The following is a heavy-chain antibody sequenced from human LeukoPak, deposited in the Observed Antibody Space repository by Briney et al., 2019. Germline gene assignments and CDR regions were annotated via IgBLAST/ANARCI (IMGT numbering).Heavy chain of an antibody. D-gene: IGHD6-19*01. CDR2: GDYSGGT. V-gene: IGHV4-39*07. Sequence: NSSETLSLTCTVSGGSISSSSYYWGWIRQPPGKGLEWIASGDYSGGTYYNPSLESRVAISADMSKNQISLKLTSVTGADTAVYYCAGERGEEYSSGWYKTNYFYNWGQGIRVTVSS. CDR1: GGSISSSSYY. CDR3: AGERGEEYSSGWYKTNYFYN. J-gene: IGHJ4*02.